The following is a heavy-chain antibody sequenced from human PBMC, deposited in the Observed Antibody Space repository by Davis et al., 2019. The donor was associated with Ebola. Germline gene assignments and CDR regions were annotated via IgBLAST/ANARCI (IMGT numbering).Heavy chain of an antibody. Sequence: GESLKISCAASGFTFSSYSMNWVRQAPGKGLEWVSSISSSSSYIYYADSVKGRFTIYRDNAKNSLYLQMNSLRSDDTAVFYCARATFAYNSGWYADYWGPGSLVTVSS. CDR2: ISSSSSYI. J-gene: IGHJ4*02. CDR1: GFTFSSYS. V-gene: IGHV3-21*01. CDR3: ARATFAYNSGWYADY. D-gene: IGHD6-19*01.